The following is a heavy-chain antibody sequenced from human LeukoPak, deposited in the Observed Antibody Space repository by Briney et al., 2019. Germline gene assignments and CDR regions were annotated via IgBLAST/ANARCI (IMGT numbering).Heavy chain of an antibody. Sequence: GGSLRLSCAASGFTFSSYTMSWVRQAPGRGLEWVSAISGSGGSTYYADSVKGRFTISRDNSKNTLYLQMNSLRAEDTAVYYCAKGAGRLYYYDSSGYYGPPFFQHWGQGTLVTVSS. CDR3: AKGAGRLYYYDSSGYYGPPFFQH. V-gene: IGHV3-23*01. CDR2: ISGSGGST. D-gene: IGHD3-22*01. J-gene: IGHJ1*01. CDR1: GFTFSSYT.